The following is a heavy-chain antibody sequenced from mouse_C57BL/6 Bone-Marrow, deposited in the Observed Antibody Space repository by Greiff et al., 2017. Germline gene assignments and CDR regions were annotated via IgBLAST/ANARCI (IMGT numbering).Heavy chain of an antibody. CDR3: ARTFFYYYGSSSFDY. CDR2: ISSGSSTI. V-gene: IGHV5-17*01. CDR1: GFTFSDYG. D-gene: IGHD1-1*01. J-gene: IGHJ2*01. Sequence: EVHLVESGGGLVKPGGSLKLSCAASGFTFSDYGMHWVRQAPEKGLEWVAYISSGSSTIYYADTVKGRFTISRDNAKNTLFLQMTSLRSEDTAMYYCARTFFYYYGSSSFDYWGQGTTLTVSS.